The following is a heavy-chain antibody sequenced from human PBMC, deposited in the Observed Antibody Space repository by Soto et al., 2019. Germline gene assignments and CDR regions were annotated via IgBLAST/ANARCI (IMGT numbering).Heavy chain of an antibody. CDR1: GYSFTSYW. J-gene: IGHJ6*02. D-gene: IGHD5-18*01. CDR3: ARGPVDTAMDYYYYYGMDV. Sequence: GESLKISCKGSGYSFTSYWIGWVRQMPGKGLEWMGIIYPGDSDTRYSPSFQGQVTISADKSISTAYLQWSSLKASDTAMYYCARGPVDTAMDYYYYYGMDVWGQGTTVTVS. V-gene: IGHV5-51*01. CDR2: IYPGDSDT.